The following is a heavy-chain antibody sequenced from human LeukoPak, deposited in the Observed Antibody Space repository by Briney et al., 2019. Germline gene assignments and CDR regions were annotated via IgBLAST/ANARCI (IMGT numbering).Heavy chain of an antibody. J-gene: IGHJ4*02. CDR2: IRYDGSNK. V-gene: IGHV3-30*02. D-gene: IGHD1-1*01. CDR3: AKDLEMATGGFDY. CDR1: GFTFSSYG. Sequence: GGSLRLSCAASGFTFSSYGMHWVRQAPGKGLEWVAFIRYDGSNKYYADSVKGRFTISRDNSKNTLYLQMNSLRAEDTAVYYCAKDLEMATGGFDYWGQGTLVTVSS.